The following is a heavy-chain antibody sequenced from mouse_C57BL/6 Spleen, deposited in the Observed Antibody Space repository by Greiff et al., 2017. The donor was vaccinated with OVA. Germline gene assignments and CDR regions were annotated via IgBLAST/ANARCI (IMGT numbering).Heavy chain of an antibody. CDR1: GYTFTSYW. CDR2: IDPSDSYT. V-gene: IGHV1-69*01. J-gene: IGHJ1*03. CDR3: ASGSSPFDWYFDV. Sequence: QVQLQQPGAELVMPGASVKLSCKASGYTFTSYWMHWVKQRPGQGLEWIGEIDPSDSYTNYNQKFKGKSTLTVDKSSSTAYMQLSSLTSEDSAVYYCASGSSPFDWYFDVWGTGTTVTVSS. D-gene: IGHD1-1*01.